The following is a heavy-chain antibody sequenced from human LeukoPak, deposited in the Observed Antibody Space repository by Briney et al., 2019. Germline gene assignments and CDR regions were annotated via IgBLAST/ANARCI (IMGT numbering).Heavy chain of an antibody. J-gene: IGHJ3*02. V-gene: IGHV4-59*01. CDR3: ARDRYSSGWHEGVVAFDI. D-gene: IGHD6-19*01. CDR1: GGSISSYY. Sequence: PSETLSLTCTVSGGSISSYYWSWIRQPPGKGLEWIGYIYYSGSTNYNPSLTSRVTISVDTSKNQFSLKLSSVTAADTAVYYCARDRYSSGWHEGVVAFDIWGQGTMVTVSS. CDR2: IYYSGST.